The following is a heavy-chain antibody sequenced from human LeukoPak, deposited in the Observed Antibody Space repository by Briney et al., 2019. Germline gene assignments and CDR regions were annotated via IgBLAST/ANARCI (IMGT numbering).Heavy chain of an antibody. CDR3: ARSRLNDY. J-gene: IGHJ4*02. V-gene: IGHV3-48*03. D-gene: IGHD3-22*01. CDR1: GFTFSSNE. CDR2: ISSSGSII. Sequence: GSLRLSCAASGFTFSSNEMNWVRQAPGKGLEWVSYISSSGSIIHYADSLKGRFTISRDNAKNSLYLQMNSLRAEDTAVYYCARSRLNDYWGQGTLVTVSS.